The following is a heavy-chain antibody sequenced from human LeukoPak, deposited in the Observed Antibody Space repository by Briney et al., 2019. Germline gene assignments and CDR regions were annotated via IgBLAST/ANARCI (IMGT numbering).Heavy chain of an antibody. CDR2: ISYDGSNK. D-gene: IGHD3-10*01. CDR1: GFTFSNYV. J-gene: IGHJ6*03. Sequence: PGGSLRLSCAASGFTFSNYVIHWVRQAPGKGLEWVAVISYDGSNKYYADSVKGRFTISRDNSKNTLYLQMNSLRAEDTAVYYCARTNYYYGSGSYSYYMDVWGKGTTVTISS. CDR3: ARTNYYYGSGSYSYYMDV. V-gene: IGHV3-30-3*01.